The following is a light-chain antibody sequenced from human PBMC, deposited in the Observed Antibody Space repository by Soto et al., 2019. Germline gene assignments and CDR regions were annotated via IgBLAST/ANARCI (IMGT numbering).Light chain of an antibody. Sequence: EIVCSLSPGTLSLSPGERATLSCRASQSVSSSYLAWYQQKPGQAPRLLIYGASSRATGIPDRFSGSGSGTDFTLTISRLEPEDFAVYYCQQYVAPPIRFGQGTRLENK. J-gene: IGKJ5*01. CDR2: GAS. V-gene: IGKV3-20*01. CDR3: QQYVAPPIR. CDR1: QSVSSSY.